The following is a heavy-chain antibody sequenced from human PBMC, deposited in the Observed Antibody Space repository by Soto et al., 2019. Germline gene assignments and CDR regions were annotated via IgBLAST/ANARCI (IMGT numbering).Heavy chain of an antibody. V-gene: IGHV4-39*01. Sequence: QLQLQESGPGLVKPSETLSLTCTVSGGSISSFNYFWGWIRQPPGKGLEWIGSLYYSGNTYYNPSLQSRVTLSVDTSKNQCTLTLRSVTAADTAVYYCARGGGSTFNWFDPWGQGTLVTVSP. J-gene: IGHJ5*02. D-gene: IGHD2-15*01. CDR1: GGSISSFNYF. CDR2: LYYSGNT. CDR3: ARGGGSTFNWFDP.